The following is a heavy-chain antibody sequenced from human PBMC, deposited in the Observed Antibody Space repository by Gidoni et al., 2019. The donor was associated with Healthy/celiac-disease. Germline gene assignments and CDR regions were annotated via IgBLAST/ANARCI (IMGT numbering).Heavy chain of an antibody. D-gene: IGHD3-22*01. V-gene: IGHV3-23*01. J-gene: IGHJ5*02. CDR1: GFTFRIYA. CDR2: ISGSGGST. CDR3: AKATYYYDSSGWGDWFDP. Sequence: EVQLLESGGGLVQPGGSLRLSCAASGFTFRIYAMGWVRQAPGKGLEWVSAISGSGGSTYYADSVKGRFTISRDNSKNTLYLQMNSLRAEDTAVYYCAKATYYYDSSGWGDWFDPWGQGTLVTVSS.